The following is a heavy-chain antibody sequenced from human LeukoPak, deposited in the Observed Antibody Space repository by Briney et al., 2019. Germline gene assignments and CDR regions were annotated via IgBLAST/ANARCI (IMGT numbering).Heavy chain of an antibody. V-gene: IGHV3-7*01. Sequence: PGGSLRLSCAASGFTFSSYWMSWVRQAPGKGLEWVANIKQDGCEKYYVDSVRGRFTISRDNAKNSLYLQMNSLRAEDTAVYYCARSLGRLQSPVFDYWGQGTLVTVSS. J-gene: IGHJ4*02. CDR1: GFTFSSYW. D-gene: IGHD5-24*01. CDR2: IKQDGCEK. CDR3: ARSLGRLQSPVFDY.